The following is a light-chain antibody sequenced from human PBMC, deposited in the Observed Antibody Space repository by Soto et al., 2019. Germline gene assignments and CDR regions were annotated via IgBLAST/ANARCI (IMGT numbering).Light chain of an antibody. CDR2: DAS. CDR1: QSIDNW. CDR3: QQYNSYSYT. V-gene: IGKV1-5*01. Sequence: DIQMTQSPSFVSASVGDRVTITCRASQSIDNWLAWYQQKPGKAPKLLIYDASTLESGVSSGFSGSGSGTEFTLTISSLRPDDFATYYCQQYNSYSYTFGQGTKLEIK. J-gene: IGKJ2*01.